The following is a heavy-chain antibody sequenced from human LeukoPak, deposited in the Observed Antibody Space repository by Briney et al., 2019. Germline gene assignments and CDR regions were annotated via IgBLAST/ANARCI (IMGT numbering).Heavy chain of an antibody. V-gene: IGHV1-69*05. Sequence: ASVKVSCKASGGTFSSCAISWVRQAPGQGLEWKGGIIPIFGTANYAQKFQGRVTITTDESTSTAYMELSSLSSEDTAVYYCASGDYGSTAVDYYYYMDVWGKGTTVTVSS. CDR3: ASGDYGSTAVDYYYYMDV. CDR2: IIPIFGTA. J-gene: IGHJ6*03. CDR1: GGTFSSCA. D-gene: IGHD4-17*01.